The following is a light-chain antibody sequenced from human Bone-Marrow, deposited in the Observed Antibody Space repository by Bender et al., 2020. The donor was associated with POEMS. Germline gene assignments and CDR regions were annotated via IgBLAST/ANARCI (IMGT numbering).Light chain of an antibody. CDR2: KDT. Sequence: SYEVTQPPSVSVSPGQTARITCSTDALSKHYAYWYQQKAGQAPILVIYKDTERPSGIPERFSGSSSGTTVTLTISGAQIDDEADYYCYSAADFNVVFGTGTKVTVL. J-gene: IGLJ1*01. CDR3: YSAADFNVV. CDR1: ALSKHY. V-gene: IGLV3-25*02.